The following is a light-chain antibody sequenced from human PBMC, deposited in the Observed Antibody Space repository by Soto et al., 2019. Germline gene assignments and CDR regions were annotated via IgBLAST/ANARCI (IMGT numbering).Light chain of an antibody. V-gene: IGLV2-14*01. J-gene: IGLJ1*01. CDR2: DVS. Sequence: QSALTQPASVSGSPGQSITISCTGTSSDVGGYNYVSWYQQHPGKVPKVMVYDVSNRPSGVSNRFSGSKSGNTASLTISGLQAEDEADYYCSSYTSSSIYVFGTGTKLTVL. CDR3: SSYTSSSIYV. CDR1: SSDVGGYNY.